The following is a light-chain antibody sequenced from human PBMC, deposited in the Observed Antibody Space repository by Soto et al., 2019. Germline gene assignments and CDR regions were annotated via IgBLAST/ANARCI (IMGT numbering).Light chain of an antibody. CDR2: SNN. CDR3: AAWDDSLNGRYV. V-gene: IGLV1-44*01. J-gene: IGLJ1*01. Sequence: QSALTQPPSASGTPGQRVIISCSRSSSHIGSNTVNWYQQLPGTAPKLLIYSNNQRPSGVPDRFSGSKSGTSASLAISGLQSEDEADYYCAAWDDSLNGRYVFGTGTKVTVL. CDR1: SSHIGSNT.